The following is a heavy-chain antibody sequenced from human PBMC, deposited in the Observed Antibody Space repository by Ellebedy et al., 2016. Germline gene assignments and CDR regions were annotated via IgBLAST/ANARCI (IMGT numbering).Heavy chain of an antibody. CDR2: IYTSGST. J-gene: IGHJ4*02. V-gene: IGHV4-4*07. D-gene: IGHD2-2*01. Sequence: SETLSLTXTVSGGSISSYYWSWIRQPAGKGLEWIGRIYTSGSTNYNPSLKSRVTMSVDTSKNQFSLKLSSVTAADTAVYYCAREERIVVVPAASFDYWGQGTLVTVSS. CDR1: GGSISSYY. CDR3: AREERIVVVPAASFDY.